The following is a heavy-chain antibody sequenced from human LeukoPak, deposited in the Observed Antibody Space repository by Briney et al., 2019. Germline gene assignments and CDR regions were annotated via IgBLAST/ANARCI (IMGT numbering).Heavy chain of an antibody. CDR1: GGSISSGGYS. V-gene: IGHV4-30-2*01. D-gene: IGHD2-21*02. J-gene: IGHJ4*02. CDR3: ARASAAYCGGDCYWPFDH. Sequence: SETLSLTCAVSGGSISSGGYSWSWIRQPPGKGLEWIGYIYHSGSTYYNPSLKSRVTISVDRSKNQFSLKLSSVTAADTAVYYCARASAAYCGGDCYWPFDHWGQGTLVTVSS. CDR2: IYHSGST.